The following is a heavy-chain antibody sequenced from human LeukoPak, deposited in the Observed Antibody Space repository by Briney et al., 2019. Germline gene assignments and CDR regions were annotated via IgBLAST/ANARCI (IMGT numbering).Heavy chain of an antibody. CDR2: ISGSGGST. D-gene: IGHD3-9*01. CDR3: AKSLFPEQFRYYDILTGYSDAFDI. J-gene: IGHJ3*02. Sequence: GGSLRLSCAASGFTFSSYAMSWVRQAPGKGLEWVSAISGSGGSTYYADSVKGRFTISRDNSKNTLYLQMNSLRAEDTAVYYCAKSLFPEQFRYYDILTGYSDAFDIWGQGTMVTVSS. CDR1: GFTFSSYA. V-gene: IGHV3-23*01.